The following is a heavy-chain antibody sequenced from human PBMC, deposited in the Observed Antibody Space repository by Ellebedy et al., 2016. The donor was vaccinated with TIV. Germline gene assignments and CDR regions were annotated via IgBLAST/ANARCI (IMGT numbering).Heavy chain of an antibody. CDR3: TRGSQRWVDY. CDR1: GYTFTNYG. Sequence: AASVKVSCKASGYTFTNYGINWVRQAPGQGLEWMGWISPYTGNKNYAQKLQGRVTMTADTSTNIAYMDLRSLTSDDTAVYYCTRGSQRWVDYWGQGTLVTVSS. V-gene: IGHV1-18*01. J-gene: IGHJ4*02. CDR2: ISPYTGNK. D-gene: IGHD1-1*01.